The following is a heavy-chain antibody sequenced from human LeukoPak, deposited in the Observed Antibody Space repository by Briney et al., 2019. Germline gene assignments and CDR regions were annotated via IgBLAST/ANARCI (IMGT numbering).Heavy chain of an antibody. J-gene: IGHJ6*03. Sequence: ASVKVSCKASGYTFTSYDINWVRQATGQGLEWMGWMNPNSGNTGYAQKFQGRATMTRNTSISTAYMELSSLRSEDTAVYYCARGRRETMIVVVITTGYYYYMDVWGKGTTVTVSS. V-gene: IGHV1-8*01. CDR3: ARGRRETMIVVVITTGYYYYMDV. CDR1: GYTFTSYD. D-gene: IGHD3-22*01. CDR2: MNPNSGNT.